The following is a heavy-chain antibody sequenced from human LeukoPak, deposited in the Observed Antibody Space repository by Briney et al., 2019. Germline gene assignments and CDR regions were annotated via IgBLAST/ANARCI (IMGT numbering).Heavy chain of an antibody. J-gene: IGHJ5*02. CDR1: GGTFSSYA. D-gene: IGHD6-19*01. V-gene: IGHV1-69*13. CDR3: ARGSSGWYNWFDP. CDR2: IIPIFGTA. Sequence: SVKVSCKASGGTFSSYAISWVRQAPGQGLEWMGGIIPIFGTANYAQKFQGRVTITADESTSTAYMELSSLRSEDMAVYYCARGSSGWYNWFDPWGQGTLVTVSS.